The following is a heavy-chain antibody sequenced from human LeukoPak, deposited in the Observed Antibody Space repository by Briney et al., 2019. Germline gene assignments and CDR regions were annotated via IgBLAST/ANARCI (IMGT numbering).Heavy chain of an antibody. CDR3: ARNFCSRTSCYSLARD. D-gene: IGHD2-2*02. J-gene: IGHJ4*02. CDR2: IIPIFGTA. CDR1: GGTFSSYA. Sequence: SVKVSCKASGGTFSSYAISWVRQAPGQGLEWMGGIIPIFGTANYAQKFQGRVTITTDESTSTAYMELSSLRSEDTAVYYCARNFCSRTSCYSLARDWGQGTLVTVSS. V-gene: IGHV1-69*05.